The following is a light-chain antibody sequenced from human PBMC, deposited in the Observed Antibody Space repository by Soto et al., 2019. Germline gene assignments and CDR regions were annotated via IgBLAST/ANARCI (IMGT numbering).Light chain of an antibody. Sequence: EIVLTQSPGTLSLSPGERATLSCRASQSVSSSYLAWYQQKPGQAPRLLIYGASSRATGIPDRFSGSGSGTDFTLTISRLEPEDFEVYYCQQYGSSPLTFGGGPKVEIK. V-gene: IGKV3-20*01. CDR3: QQYGSSPLT. J-gene: IGKJ4*01. CDR2: GAS. CDR1: QSVSSSY.